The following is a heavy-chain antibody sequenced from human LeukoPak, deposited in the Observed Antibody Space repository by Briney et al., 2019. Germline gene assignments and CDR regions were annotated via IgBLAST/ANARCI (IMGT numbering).Heavy chain of an antibody. CDR3: ARVVWGGDFHYSLDV. Sequence: PSETLSLTCTVSGGSIRSGTDYWSWIRQPAGKGLEWIGRIYMSGSTDYNPSFKSRVTMSVDTSKNQVSLKLRSVTAADTAVCYCARVVWGGDFHYSLDVWGKGTTVIVSS. CDR1: GGSIRSGTDY. CDR2: IYMSGST. J-gene: IGHJ6*03. D-gene: IGHD7-27*01. V-gene: IGHV4-61*02.